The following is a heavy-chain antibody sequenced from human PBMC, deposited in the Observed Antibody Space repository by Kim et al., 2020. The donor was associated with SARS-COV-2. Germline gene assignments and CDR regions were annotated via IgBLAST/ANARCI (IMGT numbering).Heavy chain of an antibody. CDR3: AKDLYGDYFDY. V-gene: IGHV3-23*03. J-gene: IGHJ4*02. Sequence: GGSLRLSCAASGFTFSSYAMSWVRQAPGKGLEWVSVIYSGGSSTYYADSVKGRFTISRDNSKNTLYLQMNSLRAEDTAVYYCAKDLYGDYFDYWGQGTLVTVSS. CDR1: GFTFSSYA. D-gene: IGHD4-17*01. CDR2: IYSGGSST.